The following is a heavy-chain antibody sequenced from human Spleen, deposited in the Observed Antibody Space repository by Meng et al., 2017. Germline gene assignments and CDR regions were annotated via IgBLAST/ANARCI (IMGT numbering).Heavy chain of an antibody. CDR3: ARHDWFDP. J-gene: IGHJ5*02. Sequence: SCAASGFTFSSYAMTWVRQAPGKGLDWVSTISDDGGSTYYADSVKGRFTISRDNSKNTVYLQMNSLRAEDTAIYYCARHDWFDPWGQGTLVTVSS. CDR2: ISDDGGST. CDR1: GFTFSSYA. V-gene: IGHV3-23*01.